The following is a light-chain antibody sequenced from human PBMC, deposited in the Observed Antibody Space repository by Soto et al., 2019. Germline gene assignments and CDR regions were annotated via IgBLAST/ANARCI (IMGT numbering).Light chain of an antibody. CDR2: DNN. Sequence: QAVVTQPPSVSGAPGQRVTISCTGSSSNIGASYDVHWYQQFPGTAPKLLIYDNNNRPSRVPDRFSGSKSGTSASLAITGLQAEDEADYYCQSYDSSLSGYVVGTGTQLTVL. CDR1: SSNIGASYD. CDR3: QSYDSSLSGYV. V-gene: IGLV1-40*01. J-gene: IGLJ1*01.